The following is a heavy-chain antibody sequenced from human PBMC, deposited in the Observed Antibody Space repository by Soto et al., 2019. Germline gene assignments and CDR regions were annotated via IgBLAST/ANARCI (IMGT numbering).Heavy chain of an antibody. V-gene: IGHV1-18*01. J-gene: IGHJ3*02. CDR1: GYTFTSYG. Sequence: ASVKVSCKASGYTFTSYGISWVRQAPGQGLAWMGWISAYNGNTNYAQKLQGRVTMTTDTSTSTAYMELRSLRSDDTAVYYCARGLYSSSSFAFDIWGQGTMVTVSS. CDR2: ISAYNGNT. D-gene: IGHD6-6*01. CDR3: ARGLYSSSSFAFDI.